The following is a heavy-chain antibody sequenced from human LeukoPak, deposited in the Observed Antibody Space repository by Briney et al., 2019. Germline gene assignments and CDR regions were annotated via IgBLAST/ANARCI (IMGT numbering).Heavy chain of an antibody. D-gene: IGHD2-15*01. CDR2: INPNSGGT. J-gene: IGHJ4*02. CDR1: GYTFTGYY. CDR3: AREHCSGGSCYSRLDY. V-gene: IGHV1-2*02. Sequence: ASVKVSCKASGYTFTGYYTHWVRQAPGQGLEWMGWINPNSGGTNYAQKFQGRVTMTRDTSISTAYMELSRLRSDDTAVYYCAREHCSGGSCYSRLDYWGQGTLVTVSS.